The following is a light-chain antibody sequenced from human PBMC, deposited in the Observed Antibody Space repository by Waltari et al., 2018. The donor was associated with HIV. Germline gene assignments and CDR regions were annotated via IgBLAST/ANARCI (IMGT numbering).Light chain of an antibody. CDR2: DAS. CDR3: QQRSDWPPIT. CDR1: QNVGYY. J-gene: IGKJ4*01. V-gene: IGKV3-11*01. Sequence: ETALTQSPAILSLSPGDRATLSCRASQNVGYYLAWYQQKPGQAPRVLSYDASNRAAGVPARFSGSESETDFTLTISSLEPEDFAVYYCQQRSDWPPITFGGGTKVKIK.